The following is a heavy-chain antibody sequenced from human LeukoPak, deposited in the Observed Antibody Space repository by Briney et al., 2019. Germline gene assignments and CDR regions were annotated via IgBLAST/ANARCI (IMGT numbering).Heavy chain of an antibody. CDR2: IYHTGST. J-gene: IGHJ5*02. CDR3: ARLQYCSGTSCYWFDP. CDR1: GGSISSGLYS. V-gene: IGHV4-30-2*01. D-gene: IGHD2-2*01. Sequence: SETLSLTCTVSGGSISSGLYSWSWIRQPLGNGLEWIGYIYHTGSTYYNPSLKSRVTISVDTSKNQFSLRLSSVTAADTAVYYCARLQYCSGTSCYWFDPWGQGTLVTVSS.